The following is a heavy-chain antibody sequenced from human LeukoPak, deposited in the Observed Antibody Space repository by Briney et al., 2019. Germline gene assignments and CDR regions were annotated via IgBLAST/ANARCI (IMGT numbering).Heavy chain of an antibody. V-gene: IGHV3-15*01. CDR3: TTVGQVLGYCIGPNGHAGY. CDR1: GFTFINSW. CDR2: IKTKTDGETT. Sequence: GGSLRLSCAASGFTFINSWMTWVRQAPGKGLEWVGYIKTKTDGETTDYAAPVKFRFTISRDYSKNTLYLQMNSLKTEDTAVYYCTTVGQVLGYCIGPNGHAGYWGQGTLVTVSS. D-gene: IGHD2-15*01. J-gene: IGHJ4*02.